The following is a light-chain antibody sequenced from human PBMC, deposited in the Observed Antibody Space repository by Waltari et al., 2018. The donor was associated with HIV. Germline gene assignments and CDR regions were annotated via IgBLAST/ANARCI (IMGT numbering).Light chain of an antibody. J-gene: IGLJ2*01. CDR3: SSYAGSNNFVV. CDR1: SSAVGGYNY. V-gene: IGLV2-8*01. CDR2: EVS. Sequence: QSALPQPPSASGSPGPSVTISCPGPSSAVGGYNYVPWYQQHPGKAPKLMIYEVSKRPSGVPDRFSGSKSGNTASLTVSGLQAEDEADYYCSSYAGSNNFVVFGGGTKLTVL.